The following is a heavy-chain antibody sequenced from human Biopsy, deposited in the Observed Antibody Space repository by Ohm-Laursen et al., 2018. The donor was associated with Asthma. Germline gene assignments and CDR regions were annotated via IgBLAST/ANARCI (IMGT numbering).Heavy chain of an antibody. V-gene: IGHV1-18*01. CDR2: ISVYNGNT. Sequence: ASVRVSCKASGYTFNSAGITWVRQAPGQGLEWMGWISVYNGNTKVAQKLQDRVTMITDTSTSTAYMESRSLRSDDTAVYFCARAVDYSHYYGIDVWGQGTTVTVS. CDR1: GYTFNSAG. D-gene: IGHD3-10*01. J-gene: IGHJ6*02. CDR3: ARAVDYSHYYGIDV.